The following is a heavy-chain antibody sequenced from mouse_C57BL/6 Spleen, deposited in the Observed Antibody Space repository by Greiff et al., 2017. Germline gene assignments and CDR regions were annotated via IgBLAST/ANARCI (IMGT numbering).Heavy chain of an antibody. J-gene: IGHJ3*01. CDR2: IHPSDSET. CDR1: GYTFTSYW. D-gene: IGHD1-1*02. V-gene: IGHV1-61*01. CDR3: ARSGYGPWFAY. Sequence: QVQLQQPGAELVRPGSSVKLSCKASGYTFTSYWMDWVKQRPGQGLEWIGNIHPSDSETHYNQKFKDKATLTVDKSSSTAYMQLSSLTSADSAVYYCARSGYGPWFAYWGQGTLVTVSA.